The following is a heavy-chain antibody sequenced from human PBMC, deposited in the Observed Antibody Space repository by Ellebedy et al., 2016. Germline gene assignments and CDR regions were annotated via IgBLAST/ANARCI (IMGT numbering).Heavy chain of an antibody. CDR3: ARAHTYLDSRNFYLDYFDH. J-gene: IGHJ4*02. Sequence: SETLSLXXSVSGGSISSPFHYWDWIRQSPGEGLEWVGNIDHSGSTHYNPSLKSRVTISLDTSRNQVSLSLNFVTAADTAVYYCARAHTYLDSRNFYLDYFDHWGQGTLVTVSS. D-gene: IGHD3-22*01. CDR1: GGSISSPFHY. CDR2: IDHSGST. V-gene: IGHV4-39*07.